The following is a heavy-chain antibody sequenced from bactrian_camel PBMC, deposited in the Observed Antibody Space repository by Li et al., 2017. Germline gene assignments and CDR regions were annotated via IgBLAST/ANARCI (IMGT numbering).Heavy chain of an antibody. CDR3: AATSVPPSPLRRRTWSGPIATMAAHLTDFGV. V-gene: IGHV3S6*01. CDR1: GFTFSSYW. CDR2: VLSDGRYT. Sequence: QLVETGGGLVQPGGSLRLSCAASGFTFSSYWMYWVRQAPGKGFEWVSSVLSDGRYTYYADSVKGRFTIFRDNAENTVYLQMISLKPEDTAMYYCAATSVPPSPLRRRTWSGPIATMAAHLTDFGVWGQGTQVTVS. D-gene: IGHD4*01. J-gene: IGHJ6*01.